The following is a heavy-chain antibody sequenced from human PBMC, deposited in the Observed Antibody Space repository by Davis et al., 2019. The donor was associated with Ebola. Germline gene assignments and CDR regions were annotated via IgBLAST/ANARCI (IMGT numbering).Heavy chain of an antibody. J-gene: IGHJ5*02. D-gene: IGHD6-13*01. CDR2: INAGNGNT. V-gene: IGHV1-3*01. CDR1: GYTFTSYA. CDR3: ARRAAPAWFDP. Sequence: ASVKVSCKASGYTFTSYAMHWVRQAPGQRLEWMGWINAGNGNTKYSQKFQGRVTMTTDTSTSTAYMELRSLRSDDTAVYYCARRAAPAWFDPWGQGTLVTVSS.